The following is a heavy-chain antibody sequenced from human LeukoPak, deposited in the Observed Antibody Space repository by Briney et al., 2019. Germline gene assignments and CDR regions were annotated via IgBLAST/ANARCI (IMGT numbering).Heavy chain of an antibody. V-gene: IGHV3-30*03. Sequence: PGRSLRLSCAPSGFTFSRHGMHWVRQAPGKGLEWVAIISNDGSRKYYAHSVEGRFTISRDNAKNSLYLQMNSLRAEDTAVYYCASRVAQYYFDYWGQGTLVTVSS. CDR1: GFTFSRHG. CDR3: ASRVAQYYFDY. J-gene: IGHJ4*02. D-gene: IGHD2-15*01. CDR2: ISNDGSRK.